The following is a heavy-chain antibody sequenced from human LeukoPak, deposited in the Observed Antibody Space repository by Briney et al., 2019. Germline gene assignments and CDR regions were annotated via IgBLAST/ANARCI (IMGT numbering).Heavy chain of an antibody. V-gene: IGHV3-30*04. Sequence: PGRSLRLSCAASGFTFSSYAMHWVRPAPGKGLEWVAVISYDGSNKYYADSVKGRFTISRDNSKNTLYLQMNSLRAEDTAVYYCAREGQQLYYFDYWGQGTLVTVSS. CDR2: ISYDGSNK. CDR3: AREGQQLYYFDY. D-gene: IGHD6-13*01. CDR1: GFTFSSYA. J-gene: IGHJ4*02.